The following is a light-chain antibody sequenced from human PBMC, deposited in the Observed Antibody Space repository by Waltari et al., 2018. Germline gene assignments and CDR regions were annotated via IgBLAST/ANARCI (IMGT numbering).Light chain of an antibody. CDR1: QSVGRS. CDR2: GAS. J-gene: IGKJ1*01. CDR3: QHYLCLPGT. Sequence: EIVLTQSPGTLSLSPGERVTLSCRASQSVGRSLAWYQHKPGQAPRPLIYGASCRATGLPDRLSGSGSGTDLSLTWSQLARAELAVDDCQHYLCLPGTLGQGNKVEI. V-gene: IGKV3-20*01.